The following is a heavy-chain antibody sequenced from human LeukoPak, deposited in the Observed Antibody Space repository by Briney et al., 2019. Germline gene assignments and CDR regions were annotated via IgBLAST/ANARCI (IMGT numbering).Heavy chain of an antibody. V-gene: IGHV1-18*01. CDR1: GYTFTSYG. J-gene: IGHJ6*02. CDR2: ISVYNGHT. CDR3: ARDPSMIVVVITIPYYYYGMDV. D-gene: IGHD3-22*01. Sequence: VASVKVSCKASGYTFTSYGISWVRQAPGQRLEWMGWISVYNGHTNYAQKLQGRVTMTTDTSTSTAYMELRSLRSDDTAVYYCARDPSMIVVVITIPYYYYGMDVWGQGTTVTVSS.